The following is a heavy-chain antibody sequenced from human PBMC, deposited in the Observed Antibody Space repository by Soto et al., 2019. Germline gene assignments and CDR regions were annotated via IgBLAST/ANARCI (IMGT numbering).Heavy chain of an antibody. CDR3: ASGVRVNPHYYYYGMDV. Sequence: EVQLVESGGGLVQPGGSLRLSCAASGFTFSSYWMSWVRQAPGKGLEWVANIKQDGSEKYYVDSVKVRFTISRVNANNSLYLQMNRLRAEDTAVYYCASGVRVNPHYYYYGMDVWGQGTTVTVSS. D-gene: IGHD3-10*01. J-gene: IGHJ6*02. V-gene: IGHV3-7*01. CDR1: GFTFSSYW. CDR2: IKQDGSEK.